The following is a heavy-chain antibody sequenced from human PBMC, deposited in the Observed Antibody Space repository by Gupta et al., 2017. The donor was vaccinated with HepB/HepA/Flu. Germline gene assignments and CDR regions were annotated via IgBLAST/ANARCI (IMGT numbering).Heavy chain of an antibody. Sequence: QLHLQESGPALLKTSETLSLTCTVSAGSISSNSDYWGWVRQPPGKGLEWIATIYYRRSTYYNSSIRRRVTISVDTAKNQFATRVASVTAAETGLYLCARQTSNRCRLRRHRWFDPWGPGALVTVSS. CDR2: IYYRRST. D-gene: IGHD5-12*01. V-gene: IGHV4-39*01. J-gene: IGHJ5*02. CDR3: ARQTSNRCRLRRHRWFDP. CDR1: AGSISSNSDY.